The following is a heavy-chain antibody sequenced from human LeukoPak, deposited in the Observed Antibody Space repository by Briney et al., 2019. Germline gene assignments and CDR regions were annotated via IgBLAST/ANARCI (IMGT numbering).Heavy chain of an antibody. CDR1: GFTFSTSW. D-gene: IGHD6-19*01. J-gene: IGHJ4*02. CDR2: INSDGTTT. Sequence: GGSLRLSCAASGFTFSTSWMHWVRQAPGKGLVWVSRINSDGTTTTYADSVKGRFTISRDNSKNTLYLQMNSLRAEDTAVHYCARQPDDFSGWNNGQDFFDYWGQGTLVTVSS. CDR3: ARQPDDFSGWNNGQDFFDY. V-gene: IGHV3-74*01.